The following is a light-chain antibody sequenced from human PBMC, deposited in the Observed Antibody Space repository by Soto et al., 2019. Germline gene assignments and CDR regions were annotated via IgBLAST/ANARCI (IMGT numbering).Light chain of an antibody. Sequence: QSALTQPRSVSGSPGQSVAISCTGTGSDVGGYKYVSWYQQHPAKAPKLIIYDVSDRPSGVPDRFSGSKSDITAPLTISGLQAEDEADYYCCSYAGSNTWVFGGGTKLTVL. V-gene: IGLV2-11*01. CDR2: DVS. CDR3: CSYAGSNTWV. CDR1: GSDVGGYKY. J-gene: IGLJ3*02.